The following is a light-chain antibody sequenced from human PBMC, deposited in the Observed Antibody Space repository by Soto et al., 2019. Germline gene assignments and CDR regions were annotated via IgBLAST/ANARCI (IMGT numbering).Light chain of an antibody. Sequence: IQLTPSPSTLSGSIGDSVTITCRASQTISSWLAWYQQKPGKAPKLLIYKASTLKSGVPSRFSGSGSGTEFTLTISSLQPDDFATYYCQHYNSYSEAFGQGTKVAIK. CDR2: KAS. V-gene: IGKV1-5*03. J-gene: IGKJ1*01. CDR3: QHYNSYSEA. CDR1: QTISSW.